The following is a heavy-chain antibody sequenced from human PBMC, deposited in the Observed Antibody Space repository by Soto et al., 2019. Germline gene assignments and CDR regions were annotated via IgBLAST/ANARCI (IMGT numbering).Heavy chain of an antibody. CDR3: ARKHSASDTMDV. Sequence: SVTRSLTCSICSDSIGSYYWIWIRQPPGKGLEWIGFMYHSGSTNYNPSLKSRVAISVDTSKNQFSLKLSSVTAADTAVYYCARKHSASDTMDVWGQGTTVT. V-gene: IGHV4-59*08. D-gene: IGHD3-10*01. J-gene: IGHJ6*02. CDR2: MYHSGST. CDR1: SDSIGSYY.